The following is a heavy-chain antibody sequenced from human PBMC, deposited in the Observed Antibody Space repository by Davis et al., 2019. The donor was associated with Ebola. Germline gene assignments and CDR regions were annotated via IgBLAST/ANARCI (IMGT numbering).Heavy chain of an antibody. CDR3: ARAPASWSGSADAYDV. D-gene: IGHD3-3*01. V-gene: IGHV3-53*01. Sequence: GESLKISCAASGFSVSDYMTWVRQTPGKGLEWVSVIYTDGNTHYGDSVKGRFTISRDDSKNTVYLQMNSLRAEDTAVYYCARAPASWSGSADAYDVWGQGTMVTVSS. CDR1: GFSVSDY. J-gene: IGHJ3*01. CDR2: IYTDGNT.